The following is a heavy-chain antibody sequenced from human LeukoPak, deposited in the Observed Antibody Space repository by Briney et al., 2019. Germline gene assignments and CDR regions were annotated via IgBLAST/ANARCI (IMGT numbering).Heavy chain of an antibody. CDR1: GFTFDDYA. D-gene: IGHD3-10*01. J-gene: IGHJ6*03. CDR2: ISWDGGST. CDR3: AKGSPGSYYRGYYMDV. V-gene: IGHV3-43D*04. Sequence: PAGSLRLSCAASGFTFDDYAMHWVRQAPGKGLEWVYLISWDGGSTYYADSVKGRFTISRDNSKNSLYLQMNSLRAEDTALYYCAKGSPGSYYRGYYMDVWGKGTTVTVSS.